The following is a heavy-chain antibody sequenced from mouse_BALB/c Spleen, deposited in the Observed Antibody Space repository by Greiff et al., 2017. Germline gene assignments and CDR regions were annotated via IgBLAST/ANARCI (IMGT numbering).Heavy chain of an antibody. CDR1: GFTFSSYT. V-gene: IGHV5-12-2*01. D-gene: IGHD2-4*01. J-gene: IGHJ3*01. Sequence: DVMLVESGGGLVQPGGSLKLSCAASGFTFSSYTMSWVRQTPEKRLEWVAYISNGGGSTNYPDTVKGRFTISRDNAKNTLYLQMSSLKSEDTAMYYCARHRDYGGFAYWGQGTLVTVSA. CDR3: ARHRDYGGFAY. CDR2: ISNGGGST.